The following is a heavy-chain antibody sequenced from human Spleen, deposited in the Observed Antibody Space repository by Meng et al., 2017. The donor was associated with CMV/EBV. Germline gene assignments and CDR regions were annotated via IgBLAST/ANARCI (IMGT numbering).Heavy chain of an antibody. CDR1: GFTFSSYA. J-gene: IGHJ6*02. CDR3: AKDRAGGRSYGMDV. V-gene: IGHV3-30-3*01. Sequence: GESLKISCAASGFTFSSYAMHWVRQAPGKGLEWVAVISYDGSNKYYADSVKGRFTISRDNSKRSVYLQMNSLRADDTAVYYCAKDRAGGRSYGMDVWGQGTTVTISS. CDR2: ISYDGSNK. D-gene: IGHD1-26*01.